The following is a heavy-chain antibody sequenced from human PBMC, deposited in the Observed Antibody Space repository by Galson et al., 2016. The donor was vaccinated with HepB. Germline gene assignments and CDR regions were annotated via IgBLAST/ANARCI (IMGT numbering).Heavy chain of an antibody. CDR3: AKNDILAGYSAFDY. V-gene: IGHV3-30*18. CDR2: ISYDGSIK. D-gene: IGHD3-9*01. Sequence: SLRLSCAASGFTFSSYGMHWVRQAPGKGLEWVAVISYDGSIKYYADSVRGRFTISRDNSKNTLFLQMNSLRAEDTAVYYCAKNDILAGYSAFDYWGQGTLVTVSS. CDR1: GFTFSSYG. J-gene: IGHJ4*02.